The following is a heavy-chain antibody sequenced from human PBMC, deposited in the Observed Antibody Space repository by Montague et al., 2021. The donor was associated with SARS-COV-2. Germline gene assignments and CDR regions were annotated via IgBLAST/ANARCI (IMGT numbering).Heavy chain of an antibody. CDR3: SRLGDGVVPSPILGVGPYYSYYYLDV. V-gene: IGHV4-34*01. Sequence: SETLSLTCAVHGGSFSTYSWNWIRQPPGKGLEWIGEIHHGGSTNYNPSLKSRVTISADTSKNQFPLMLTSVAAADTAFYYCSRLGDGVVPSPILGVGPYYSYYYLDVWGQGTTVTVSS. CDR1: GGSFSTYS. J-gene: IGHJ6*03. D-gene: IGHD3-10*01. CDR2: IHHGGST.